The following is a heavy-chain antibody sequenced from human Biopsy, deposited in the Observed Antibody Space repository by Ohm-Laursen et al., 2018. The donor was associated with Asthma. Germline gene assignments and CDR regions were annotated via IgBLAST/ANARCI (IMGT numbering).Heavy chain of an antibody. V-gene: IGHV3-30*03. Sequence: SLRLSCTASGFNFKTYGMHWVRQAPGKGLEWVAVISYDGSNKYYADSVKGRFTISRDNSKNTLYLQMNSLRAEDTAVYYCASQSSGPDFWSGYYYFDYWGQGTLVTVSS. J-gene: IGHJ4*02. CDR1: GFNFKTYG. CDR2: ISYDGSNK. D-gene: IGHD3-3*01. CDR3: ASQSSGPDFWSGYYYFDY.